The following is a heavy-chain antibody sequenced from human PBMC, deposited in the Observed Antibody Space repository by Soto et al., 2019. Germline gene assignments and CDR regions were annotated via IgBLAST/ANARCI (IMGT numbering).Heavy chain of an antibody. CDR1: GGSISSGGYS. CDR3: ASSRLERRLDY. CDR2: IYHSGST. Sequence: SETLSLTCAVSGGSISSGGYSWSWIRQPPGKGLEWIGYIYHSGSTYYNPSLKSRVTISVDTSKNQFSLKLSSVTAADTAVYYCASSRLERRLDYWGQGTLVTVSS. D-gene: IGHD1-1*01. V-gene: IGHV4-30-2*05. J-gene: IGHJ4*02.